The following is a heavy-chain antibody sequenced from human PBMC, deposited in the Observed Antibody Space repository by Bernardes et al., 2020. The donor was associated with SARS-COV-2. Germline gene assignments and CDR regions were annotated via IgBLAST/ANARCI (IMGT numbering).Heavy chain of an antibody. D-gene: IGHD2-21*02. CDR2: IKGDGSQR. V-gene: IGHV3-7*03. J-gene: IGHJ4*02. CDR3: AKDYCDSDCDFFDY. Sequence: GGSLRLSCAASGFTFNGYWMSWVRQAPGKGLEWVANIKGDGSQRSSADSLGGRFTISRDISKNTVYLQMNSLRAGDTAIYYCAKDYCDSDCDFFDYWGQGTLVTVSS. CDR1: GFTFNGYW.